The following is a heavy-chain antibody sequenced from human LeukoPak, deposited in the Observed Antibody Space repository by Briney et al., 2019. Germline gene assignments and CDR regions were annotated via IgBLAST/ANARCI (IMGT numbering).Heavy chain of an antibody. Sequence: SVKVSCKASGYTFTSYAISWVRQAPGQGLEWMGGIIPIFGTANYAQKFQGRVTITADESTSTAYMELSSLRSEDAAVYYCARDSIVVVPAAKGWFDPWGQGTLVTVSS. J-gene: IGHJ5*02. CDR3: ARDSIVVVPAAKGWFDP. CDR1: GYTFTSYA. V-gene: IGHV1-69*13. D-gene: IGHD2-2*01. CDR2: IIPIFGTA.